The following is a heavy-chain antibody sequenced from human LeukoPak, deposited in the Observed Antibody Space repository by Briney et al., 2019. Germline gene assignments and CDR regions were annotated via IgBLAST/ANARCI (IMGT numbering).Heavy chain of an antibody. J-gene: IGHJ4*02. D-gene: IGHD1-26*01. CDR2: INWNGGST. CDR1: GFTFDDYG. Sequence: GGSLRLSCPASGFTFDDYGMTWVRQAPGKGLEWVSSINWNGGSTGYADSVKGRFTISRDNAKNSLYLQMNSLRAEDTALYYCARDRQWENFDYWGQGTLVTVSS. V-gene: IGHV3-20*04. CDR3: ARDRQWENFDY.